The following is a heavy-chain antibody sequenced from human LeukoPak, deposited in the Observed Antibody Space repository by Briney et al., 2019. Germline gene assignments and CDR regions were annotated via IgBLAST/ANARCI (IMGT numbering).Heavy chain of an antibody. J-gene: IGHJ4*02. CDR3: ARDEDY. CDR1: GFTFSSYA. Sequence: GGSLRLSCSASGFTFSSYAMHWVRQAPGKGLEWVAVISYDGSNKYYADSVKGRFTISRDNSKNTLYLQMNSLRAEDTAVYYCARDEDYWGQGTLVTVSS. V-gene: IGHV3-30-3*01. CDR2: ISYDGSNK.